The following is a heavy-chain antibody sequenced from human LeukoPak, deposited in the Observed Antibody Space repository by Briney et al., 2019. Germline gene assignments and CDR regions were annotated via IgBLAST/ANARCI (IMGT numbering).Heavy chain of an antibody. CDR1: GGSISSYY. CDR2: IYYSGST. Sequence: MTSETLSLTCTVTGGSISSYYWSWIRQPPGKGLEWIGYIYYSGSTNYNPSLKSRVTISVDTSKNQFSLKLSSVTAADTAVYYCARHMGGYDFEVLSSWFDPWGQGTLVTVSS. V-gene: IGHV4-59*08. CDR3: ARHMGGYDFEVLSSWFDP. J-gene: IGHJ5*02. D-gene: IGHD5-12*01.